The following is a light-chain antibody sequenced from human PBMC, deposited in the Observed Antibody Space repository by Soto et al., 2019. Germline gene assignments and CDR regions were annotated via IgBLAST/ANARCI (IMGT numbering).Light chain of an antibody. J-gene: IGKJ2*01. CDR3: QHYDGSPRT. V-gene: IGKV3-20*01. Sequence: ETVLTQSPGTVSLPPGERATLSCRTSQSGNSNYLAWYQQKPGQAPRLLIYGVFNRATGIPDRFSGSGSGTDFTLTSSGLEAEDSAVYYCQHYDGSPRTFGQGTKLEIK. CDR1: QSGNSNY. CDR2: GVF.